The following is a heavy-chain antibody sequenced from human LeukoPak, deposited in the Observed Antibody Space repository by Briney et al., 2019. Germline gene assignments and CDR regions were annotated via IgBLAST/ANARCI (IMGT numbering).Heavy chain of an antibody. V-gene: IGHV4-61*02. CDR2: IYTSGST. D-gene: IGHD5-18*01. CDR3: ARASLRTYTYGFTHDAFDI. Sequence: SETLSLTCTVSGGSISSGSYYWSWLRQPAGKGLEWIGRIYTSGSTNYNLSLKSRVTISVDTSKNQFSLKLSSVTAADTALYYCARASLRTYTYGFTHDAFDIWGQGTMVTVSS. J-gene: IGHJ3*02. CDR1: GGSISSGSYY.